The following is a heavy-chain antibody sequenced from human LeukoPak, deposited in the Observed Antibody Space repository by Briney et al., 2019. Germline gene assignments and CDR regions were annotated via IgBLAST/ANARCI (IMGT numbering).Heavy chain of an antibody. V-gene: IGHV4-38-2*02. D-gene: IGHD4-17*01. J-gene: IGHJ4*02. CDR2: IYHSGST. CDR3: ARGEDGTGDYRPTYFDS. CDR1: GYSISSGYH. Sequence: PSETLSLTCTVSGYSISSGYHWGWIRQPPGKGLEWIGSIYHSGSTYYNPSLKSRVTISVDTSKNQFSLKLSSVTAADTAVYYCARGEDGTGDYRPTYFDSWGQGTLVTVSS.